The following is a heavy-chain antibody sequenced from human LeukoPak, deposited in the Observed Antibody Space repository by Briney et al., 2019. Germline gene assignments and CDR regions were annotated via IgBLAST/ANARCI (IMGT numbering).Heavy chain of an antibody. CDR3: ARDLSGVTGYTYGRGIDY. D-gene: IGHD5-18*01. CDR1: GFTFSTYS. CDR2: ISSSSSTI. V-gene: IGHV3-48*01. J-gene: IGHJ4*02. Sequence: GGSLRLSCAASGFTFSTYSMNWVRQAPGKGLEWVSYISSSSSTIYYADSVKGRFTISRDNAKNSLYLQMNSLRAEDTAVYYCARDLSGVTGYTYGRGIDYWGQGTLVTVSS.